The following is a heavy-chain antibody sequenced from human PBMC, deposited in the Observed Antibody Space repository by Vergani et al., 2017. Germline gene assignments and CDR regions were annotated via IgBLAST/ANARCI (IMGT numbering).Heavy chain of an antibody. CDR1: GFTFSRYA. V-gene: IGHV3-23*01. CDR2: ISGSGGST. D-gene: IGHD5-24*01. J-gene: IGHJ3*02. Sequence: EVQLLESGGGLVQPGGSLRLSCAASGFTFSRYAMSWVRQAPGRGLEWVSAISGSGGSTYYADSVKGRFTISRDNSKNTLYLQMNSLRAEDTSVYYCANRDTNHAFDIWGQGTMVTVSS. CDR3: ANRDTNHAFDI.